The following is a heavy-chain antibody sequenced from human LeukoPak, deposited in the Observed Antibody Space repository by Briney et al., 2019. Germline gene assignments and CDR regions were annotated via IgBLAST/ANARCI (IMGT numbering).Heavy chain of an antibody. D-gene: IGHD2-15*01. J-gene: IGHJ5*02. Sequence: ASVKVSCKASGYTFTSYDINWVRQATGQGLEWMGWMNPNSGNTGYAQKFQGRVTMTRNTSISTAYMELSSLRSEDTAVYYCARGQYCSGGSCYPGNWFDPWGQGTLVTVSS. CDR1: GYTFTSYD. CDR3: ARGQYCSGGSCYPGNWFDP. CDR2: MNPNSGNT. V-gene: IGHV1-8*01.